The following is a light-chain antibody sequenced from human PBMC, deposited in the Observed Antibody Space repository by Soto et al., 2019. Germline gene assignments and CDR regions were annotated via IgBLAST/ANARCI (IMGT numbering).Light chain of an antibody. CDR3: CSYAGSNTRV. CDR2: DVG. Sequence: QSLLTQPRSVSGSPGQSVTISCTGTISDVGGYNYVSWYQQHPGKAPKLMIYDVGKRPSGVPDRFSGSKSDNTASLTISGLQAEDEADYYCCSYAGSNTRVFRTGTKVNVL. V-gene: IGLV2-11*01. J-gene: IGLJ1*01. CDR1: ISDVGGYNY.